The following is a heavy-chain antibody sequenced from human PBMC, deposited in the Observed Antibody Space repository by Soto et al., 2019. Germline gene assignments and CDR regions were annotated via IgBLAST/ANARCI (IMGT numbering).Heavy chain of an antibody. J-gene: IGHJ4*02. D-gene: IGHD2-8*01. CDR2: IHYSGTT. V-gene: IGHV4-61*01. Sequence: QVQLQESGPGLVKPSETLSLTCTVSGGSVSNDYYFWSWIRQTPGKGLEWIGYIHYSGTTNYNPSLMSRVTISVDTSKNQFSLNLGSVTAADAAVYYCARGRREYCTNGVCYTFVPDWGQGTLVTVSS. CDR1: GGSVSNDYYF. CDR3: ARGRREYCTNGVCYTFVPD.